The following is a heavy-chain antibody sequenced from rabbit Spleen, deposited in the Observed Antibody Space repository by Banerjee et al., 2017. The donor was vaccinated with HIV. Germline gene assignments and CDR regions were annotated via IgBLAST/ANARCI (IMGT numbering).Heavy chain of an antibody. CDR2: IDPVFGIA. V-gene: IGHV1S7*01. CDR3: ARDMGVAAGYYFNL. J-gene: IGHJ4*01. CDR1: GFDFSSYG. D-gene: IGHD4-1*01. Sequence: QLEESGGGQVQRGGSLKLSCKASGFDFSSYGVSWVRQAPGKGLEWIGYIDPVFGIAVYANWVNGRFTISSHNAQNTLYLQLNSLTAADTATYFCARDMGVAAGYYFNLWGQGTLVTVS.